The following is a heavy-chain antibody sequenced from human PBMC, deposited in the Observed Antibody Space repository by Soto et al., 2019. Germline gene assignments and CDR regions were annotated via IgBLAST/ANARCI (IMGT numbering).Heavy chain of an antibody. CDR1: GGTFANFI. J-gene: IGHJ6*02. CDR3: ARNGTYSSSLSQYSGMDV. CDR2: IVPMFGTA. Sequence: QVQLVQSGAEVKEPGSSVKVSCKASGGTFANFIMNWVRQTPGQGLEWMGGIVPMFGTATYAEKFKGRVTISATESTSTAYMEPTSLRSEDTAVYYCARNGTYSSSLSQYSGMDVWGQGTTVTVS. V-gene: IGHV1-69*01. D-gene: IGHD6-6*01.